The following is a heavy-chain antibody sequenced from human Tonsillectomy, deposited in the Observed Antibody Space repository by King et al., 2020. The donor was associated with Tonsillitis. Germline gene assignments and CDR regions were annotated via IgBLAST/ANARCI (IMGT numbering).Heavy chain of an antibody. CDR2: ISAYNGNT. CDR3: ARVPPYYYDSSEYYDY. Sequence: VQLVQSGAEVKKPGASVKVSCKASGYTFINYGISWVRQAPGQGLEWMGWISAYNGNTNYAQKLQGRVTMTTDTSTSTACMELRSLRSDDTAVYYCARVPPYYYDSSEYYDYWGQGTLVTVSS. J-gene: IGHJ4*02. D-gene: IGHD3-22*01. CDR1: GYTFINYG. V-gene: IGHV1-18*01.